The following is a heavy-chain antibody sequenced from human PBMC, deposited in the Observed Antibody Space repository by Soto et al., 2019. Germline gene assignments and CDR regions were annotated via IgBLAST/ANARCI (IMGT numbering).Heavy chain of an antibody. V-gene: IGHV1-18*04. CDR3: ARDSGSYSGWFDP. CDR2: ISAYNGNT. D-gene: IGHD1-26*01. J-gene: IGHJ5*02. CDR1: GYRLPSHG. Sequence: VTVSCKASGYRLPSHGINWLRQAPGQGLEWMGWISAYNGNTNYAQRFQGRVTMTTDTPTSTAYMELRSLRSDDTAFYYCARDSGSYSGWFDPWGQGTLVNVSA.